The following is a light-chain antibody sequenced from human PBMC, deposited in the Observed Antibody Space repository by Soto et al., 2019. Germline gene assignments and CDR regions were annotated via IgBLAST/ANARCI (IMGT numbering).Light chain of an antibody. Sequence: SYELTQPPSVSVAPGQTARITCGGNKIGTKSVHWYQQKPGQAPVLVVFDDSDRPSGIPERFSGSNSGNTATLTISGTQAMDEADYYCQAWDSSTAVFGTGTKLTVL. CDR3: QAWDSSTAV. CDR1: KIGTKS. V-gene: IGLV3-21*02. CDR2: DDS. J-gene: IGLJ1*01.